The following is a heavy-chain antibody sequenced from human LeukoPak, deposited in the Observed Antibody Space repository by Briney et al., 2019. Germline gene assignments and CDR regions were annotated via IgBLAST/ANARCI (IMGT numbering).Heavy chain of an antibody. CDR2: INPNSGGT. D-gene: IGHD4-11*01. Sequence: ASVKVSCKASGYTFTGYYMYWVRQAPGQGLEWMGWINPNSGGTNYAQKFQGRVTMTRDTSISTAYMELSSLRSDDTAVYYCARVGSTVTTEGDYWGQGTLVTVSS. J-gene: IGHJ4*02. CDR3: ARVGSTVTTEGDY. CDR1: GYTFTGYY. V-gene: IGHV1-2*02.